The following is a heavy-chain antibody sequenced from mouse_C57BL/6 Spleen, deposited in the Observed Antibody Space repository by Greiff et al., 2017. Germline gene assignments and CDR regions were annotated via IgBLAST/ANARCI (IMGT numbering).Heavy chain of an antibody. V-gene: IGHV1-15*01. CDR2: IDPETGGT. CDR3: TRRDYGSENAMDY. J-gene: IGHJ4*01. D-gene: IGHD1-1*01. Sequence: VQLQQSGAELVRPGASVTLSCKASGYTFTDYEMHWVKQTPVHGLEWIGAIDPETGGTAYNQKFKGKAILTADKSSSTAYMELRSLTSEDSAVYYCTRRDYGSENAMDYWGQGTSVTVSS. CDR1: GYTFTDYE.